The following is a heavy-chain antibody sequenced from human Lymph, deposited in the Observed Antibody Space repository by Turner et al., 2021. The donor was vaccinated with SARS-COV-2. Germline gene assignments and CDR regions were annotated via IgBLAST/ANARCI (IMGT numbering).Heavy chain of an antibody. CDR3: AKGVRGVIIPEAFDI. D-gene: IGHD3-10*01. CDR2: ISVSGGST. CDR1: GFTFSSYA. Sequence: EAQLLESGGGLVQPGGSLSLSCAASGFTFSSYAMSWVRQAPGKGVEWVVSISVSGGSTYYADSVKGRFTISRDNSKNTLYLQMNRLRVEDTAVYYCAKGVRGVIIPEAFDIWGQGTMVTISS. V-gene: IGHV3-23*01. J-gene: IGHJ3*02.